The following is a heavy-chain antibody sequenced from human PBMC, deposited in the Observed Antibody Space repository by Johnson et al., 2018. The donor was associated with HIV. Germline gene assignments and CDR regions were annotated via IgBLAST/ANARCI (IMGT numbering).Heavy chain of an antibody. CDR1: GFTFSSYA. D-gene: IGHD1-26*01. V-gene: IGHV3-30-3*01. CDR2: ISYDGSNK. J-gene: IGHJ3*02. CDR3: ARTLKWELGLPDWDSFDI. Sequence: VQVVESGGGVVQPGRSLRLSCAASGFTFSSYAMHWVRQAPGKGLEWVAVISYDGSNKYYADSVKGRFTISRDNSKNTLYLQMNSLRAEDTALYYCARTLKWELGLPDWDSFDIWGQGTMVTVSA.